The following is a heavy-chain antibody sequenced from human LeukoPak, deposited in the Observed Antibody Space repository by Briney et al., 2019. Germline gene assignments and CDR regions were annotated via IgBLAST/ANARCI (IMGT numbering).Heavy chain of an antibody. CDR1: GFTLSSYA. Sequence: GGSLRLSCAASGFTLSSYAMSWVRQAPGKGLEWVSAISDTGNTYHADSVKGRFTISRDNSKNTLYLQMNSLRAEDTAVYYCAKDLTEYYDFWSGPGDNWFDPWGQGTLVTVSS. V-gene: IGHV3-23*01. CDR3: AKDLTEYYDFWSGPGDNWFDP. J-gene: IGHJ5*02. CDR2: ISDTGNT. D-gene: IGHD3-3*01.